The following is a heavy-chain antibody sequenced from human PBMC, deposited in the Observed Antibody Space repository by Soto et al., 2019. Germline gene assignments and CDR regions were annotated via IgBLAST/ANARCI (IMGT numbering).Heavy chain of an antibody. J-gene: IGHJ4*02. CDR2: IDWDDDK. CDR3: ARIYDSSGEGPYYFDY. V-gene: IGHV2-70*01. CDR1: GFSLSTSGMC. D-gene: IGHD3-22*01. Sequence: SGPTLVNPTQTLTLTCTFSGFSLSTSGMCVSWIRQPPGKALEWLALIDWDDDKYYSTSLKTRLTISKDTSKNQVVLTMTNMDPVDTATYYCARIYDSSGEGPYYFDYWGQGTLVTVSS.